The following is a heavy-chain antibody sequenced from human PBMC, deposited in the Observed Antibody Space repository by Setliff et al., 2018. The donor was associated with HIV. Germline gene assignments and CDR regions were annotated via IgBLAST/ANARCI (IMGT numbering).Heavy chain of an antibody. CDR1: GFTFSSYA. Sequence: PGGSLRLSCAASGFTFSSYAMSWVRQAPGKGLEWVGRIKSKTDGGTTEYPAPVKGRFTISRDDSKNTLYLQMNSLKTEDTAVYYCTSLMTAVVYWGQGTMVTVSS. CDR3: TSLMTAVVY. V-gene: IGHV3-15*01. J-gene: IGHJ4*02. CDR2: IKSKTDGGTT. D-gene: IGHD4-17*01.